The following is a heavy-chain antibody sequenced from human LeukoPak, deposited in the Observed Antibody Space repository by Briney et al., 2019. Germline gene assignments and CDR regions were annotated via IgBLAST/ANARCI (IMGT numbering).Heavy chain of an antibody. J-gene: IGHJ3*02. Sequence: SVKVSCKASGGTFSSYAISWVRQAPGQGLEWMGGIIPIFGTANYAQKFQGRVTITADESTSTAYMELSSLRSEDTAVYYCASRGPSYGPGSYYPDDAFDIWGQGTMVTVSS. V-gene: IGHV1-69*13. CDR2: IIPIFGTA. D-gene: IGHD3-10*01. CDR3: ASRGPSYGPGSYYPDDAFDI. CDR1: GGTFSSYA.